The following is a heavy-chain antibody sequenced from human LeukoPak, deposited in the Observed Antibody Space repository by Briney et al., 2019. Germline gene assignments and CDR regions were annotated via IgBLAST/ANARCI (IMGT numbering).Heavy chain of an antibody. CDR2: IHPNSGDT. Sequence: GASVKVSCKASGYTFTDYYIHWVRQAPGQGLEWMALIHPNSGDTYYAQKFRGRVTMTRDTSISTAYMELNRLTSDDTAVYYCERDYSGSYTHWAQGTLVTISS. D-gene: IGHD1-26*01. J-gene: IGHJ4*02. CDR3: ERDYSGSYTH. CDR1: GYTFTDYY. V-gene: IGHV1-2*06.